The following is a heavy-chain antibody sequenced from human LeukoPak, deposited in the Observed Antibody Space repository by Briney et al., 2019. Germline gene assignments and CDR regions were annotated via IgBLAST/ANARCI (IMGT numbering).Heavy chain of an antibody. Sequence: ASVKVSCKASGYTFTSCDINWVRQATGQGLEWMGWMNPNSGNTGYAQKFQGRVTMTRNTSISTAYMELSSLRSEDTAVYYCARLTAMVHDAFDIWGQGTMVTVSS. CDR1: GYTFTSCD. V-gene: IGHV1-8*01. CDR2: MNPNSGNT. J-gene: IGHJ3*02. CDR3: ARLTAMVHDAFDI. D-gene: IGHD5-18*01.